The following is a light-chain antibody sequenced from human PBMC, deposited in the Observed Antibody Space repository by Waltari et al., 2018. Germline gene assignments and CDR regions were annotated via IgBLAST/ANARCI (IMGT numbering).Light chain of an antibody. CDR2: DAS. J-gene: IGKJ5*01. Sequence: EIVLTQSPDFQSVTPKEKVTITCRASQSIGTKLHWYQQTPDQSPKLLIKDASQAFSGVPARFSGSGSGTEFTLTITSLEAEDAATYYCHQSDRIPQTFGQGTRLEIK. CDR1: QSIGTK. CDR3: HQSDRIPQT. V-gene: IGKV6-21*01.